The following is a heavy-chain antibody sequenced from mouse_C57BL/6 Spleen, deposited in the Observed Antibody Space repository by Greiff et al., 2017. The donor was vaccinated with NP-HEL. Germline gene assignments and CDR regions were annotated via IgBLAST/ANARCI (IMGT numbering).Heavy chain of an antibody. CDR1: GYTFTSYW. CDR3: ESPAWFAY. Sequence: VQLQQSGAELVKPGASVKLSCKASGYTFTSYWMHWVKQRPGQGLEWIGRIHPNSGSTNYNEKFKSKATLTVDKSSSTAYMQLSSLTSEDSAVYYGESPAWFAYWGQGTLVTVSA. V-gene: IGHV1-64*01. CDR2: IHPNSGST. J-gene: IGHJ3*01.